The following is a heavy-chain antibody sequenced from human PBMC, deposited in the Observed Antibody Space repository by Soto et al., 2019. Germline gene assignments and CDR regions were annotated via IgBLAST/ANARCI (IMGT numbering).Heavy chain of an antibody. CDR3: ARLPYYDFWSGHPYYYDMDV. V-gene: IGHV5-51*01. Sequence: GESLKISCKGSGYSFTSYWIGWVRQMPGKGLEWMGIIYPGDSDTRYSPSLQGQVTISADKSISTAYLQWSSLKASDTAMYYCARLPYYDFWSGHPYYYDMDVWGKGTTVTGSS. D-gene: IGHD3-3*01. J-gene: IGHJ6*03. CDR1: GYSFTSYW. CDR2: IYPGDSDT.